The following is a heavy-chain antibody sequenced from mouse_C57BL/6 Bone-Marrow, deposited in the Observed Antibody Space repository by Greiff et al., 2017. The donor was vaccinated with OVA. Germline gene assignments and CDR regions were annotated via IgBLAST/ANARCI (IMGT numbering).Heavy chain of an antibody. V-gene: IGHV5-4*01. CDR3: AREGAYYSNRPLSY. CDR1: GFTFSSYA. J-gene: IGHJ3*01. CDR2: ISDGGSYT. D-gene: IGHD2-5*01. Sequence: EVQGVESGGGLVKPGGSLKLSCAASGFTFSSYAMSWVRQTPEKRLEWVATISDGGSYTYYPDNVKGRFTISRDNAKNNLYLQMSHLKSEDTAMYYCAREGAYYSNRPLSYWGQGTLVTVSA.